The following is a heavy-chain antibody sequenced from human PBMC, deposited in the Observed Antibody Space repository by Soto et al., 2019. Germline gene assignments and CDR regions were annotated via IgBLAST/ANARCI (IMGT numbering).Heavy chain of an antibody. J-gene: IGHJ4*02. Sequence: EVQLVESGGGLVKPGGSLRLSCAASGFTFTRYSMNWVRQAPGKRLEWVSSISSTTHYIYYADSMRGRFTISRDNAKNAVYLEMNSLRAEDTAVYYCARESEDLTSNFDYWGQGTLVTVSS. CDR2: ISSTTHYI. V-gene: IGHV3-21*06. CDR1: GFTFTRYS. CDR3: ARESEDLTSNFDY.